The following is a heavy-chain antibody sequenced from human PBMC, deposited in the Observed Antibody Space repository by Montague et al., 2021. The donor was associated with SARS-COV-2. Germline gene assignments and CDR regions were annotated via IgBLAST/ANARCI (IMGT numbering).Heavy chain of an antibody. CDR2: IRGTTGYI. Sequence: SLRLSCAASGFTFSTYTMNWVRQAPGKGLEWVSSIRGTTGYIYYADSVKGRFTISRDNAKNALYLQMNSLRADDTAVYYCWRSSGPWGQGTLVTVSS. D-gene: IGHD3-22*01. V-gene: IGHV3-21*01. CDR3: WRSSGP. CDR1: GFTFSTYT. J-gene: IGHJ5*02.